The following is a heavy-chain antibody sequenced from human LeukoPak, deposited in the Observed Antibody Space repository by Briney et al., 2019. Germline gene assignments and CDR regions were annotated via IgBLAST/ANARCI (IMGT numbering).Heavy chain of an antibody. Sequence: PGGSLRLSCAASEFTFSDYAMSWVRQAPGKGLEWVSGLNEDGSTTFYADSVQGRFIISRDNSQNKPYLQMSSLRAEDTAVYYCVKDYPRIGVTGTTSFFDYWGQGKLVTVSS. J-gene: IGHJ4*02. D-gene: IGHD1-7*01. CDR3: VKDYPRIGVTGTTSFFDY. V-gene: IGHV3-23*01. CDR2: LNEDGSTT. CDR1: EFTFSDYA.